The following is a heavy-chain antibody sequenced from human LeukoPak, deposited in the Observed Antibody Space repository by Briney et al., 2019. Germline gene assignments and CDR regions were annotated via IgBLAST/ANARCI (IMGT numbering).Heavy chain of an antibody. Sequence: SETLSLTCAVSGGSISSSNWWSWVRQPPGKGLEWIGEIYHGGSTNYNPSLKSRVTISVDKSKKQFSLKLSSVTAADTAVYYCARDSAAAGMDAFDIWGQGTMVTVSS. D-gene: IGHD6-13*01. CDR3: ARDSAAAGMDAFDI. V-gene: IGHV4-4*02. CDR2: IYHGGST. CDR1: GGSISSSNW. J-gene: IGHJ3*02.